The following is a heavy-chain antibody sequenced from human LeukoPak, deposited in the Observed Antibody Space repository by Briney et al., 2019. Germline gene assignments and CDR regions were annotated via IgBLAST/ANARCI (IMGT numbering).Heavy chain of an antibody. CDR2: INQDGNEK. CDR1: GFTFSSSA. D-gene: IGHD2-2*01. J-gene: IGHJ6*03. CDR3: ARGSLVVPAATDWGFYYYMDV. Sequence: GGSLRLSCAASGFTFSSSAMNWVRQAPGKGLEWVGNINQDGNEKYYVDSVKGRFTISRDNAKNSLYLQMNSLRAEDTAVYYCARGSLVVPAATDWGFYYYMDVWGKGTTVTVSS. V-gene: IGHV3-7*03.